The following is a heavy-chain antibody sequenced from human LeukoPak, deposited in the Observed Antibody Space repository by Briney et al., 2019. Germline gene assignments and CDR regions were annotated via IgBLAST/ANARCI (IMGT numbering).Heavy chain of an antibody. Sequence: PGGSLRLSCAASGFTLSSYSMNWVRQAPGKGLEWVSSISSSSSYIYYTDSVKGRFTISRDNAKNSLYLQLNSLRAEDTALYYCARGEWSSSPFDYWGQGTLVTVSS. CDR1: GFTLSSYS. CDR2: ISSSSSYI. V-gene: IGHV3-21*01. J-gene: IGHJ4*02. D-gene: IGHD6-6*01. CDR3: ARGEWSSSPFDY.